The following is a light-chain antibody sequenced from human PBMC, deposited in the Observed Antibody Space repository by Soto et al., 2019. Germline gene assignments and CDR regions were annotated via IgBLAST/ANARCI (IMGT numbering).Light chain of an antibody. J-gene: IGKJ1*01. CDR2: GAS. Sequence: EIVLTQSPGTLSLSPGERATLSCRASQSVTSSYLAWYQQKPGQAPRLLIYGASSRATGIPDRFSGSGSGTDFTLIISRLEPEDFAVYYCQQYGRSPTWTFGQGTKVEIK. V-gene: IGKV3-20*01. CDR3: QQYGRSPTWT. CDR1: QSVTSSY.